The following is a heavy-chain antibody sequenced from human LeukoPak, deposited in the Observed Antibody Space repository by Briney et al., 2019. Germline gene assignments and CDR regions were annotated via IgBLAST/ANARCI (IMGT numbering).Heavy chain of an antibody. Sequence: SQTLSLTCVVSGDSISSGAYSWSWIRQPPGKGLEWIGYIFHTGSTFYNPSLKSRLTISVDNSKNQFSLRLSSVTAADTAVYYCARGSAYSSSWSYWGFWFDPWGQGTLVTVSS. CDR2: IFHTGST. V-gene: IGHV4-30-2*01. D-gene: IGHD6-13*01. CDR3: ARGSAYSSSWSYWGFWFDP. CDR1: GDSISSGAYS. J-gene: IGHJ5*02.